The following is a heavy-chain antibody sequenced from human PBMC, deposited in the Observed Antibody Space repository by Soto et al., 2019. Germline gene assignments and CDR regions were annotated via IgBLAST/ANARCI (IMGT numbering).Heavy chain of an antibody. D-gene: IGHD6-13*01. Sequence: QVLLVQSSAEVKKPGSSVKVSCKASGGTFTSTAFSWVRQAPGQGLEWMGGIIPVLGTPNYAQKFQARLTVTADASTTTVHMELSSLRSDDTAVYYCASSAGLDPLLNYYGLNVWGQGTTVTVSS. CDR1: GGTFTSTA. CDR2: IIPVLGTP. CDR3: ASSAGLDPLLNYYGLNV. V-gene: IGHV1-69*01. J-gene: IGHJ6*02.